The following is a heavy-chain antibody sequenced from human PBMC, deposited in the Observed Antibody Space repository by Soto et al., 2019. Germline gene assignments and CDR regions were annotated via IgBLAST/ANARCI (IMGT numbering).Heavy chain of an antibody. D-gene: IGHD1-1*01. CDR1: GGSIINYY. V-gene: IGHV4-4*07. Sequence: SETLSLTCTVSGGSIINYYWSWIRQPAGKGLEWIGRIYTSGYTNYNPSLKSRVTMSADTSRSHFSLMLNSATDADTAAYYCARATGTTGLFDSRGQGLLVTVSS. CDR2: IYTSGYT. CDR3: ARATGTTGLFDS. J-gene: IGHJ4*02.